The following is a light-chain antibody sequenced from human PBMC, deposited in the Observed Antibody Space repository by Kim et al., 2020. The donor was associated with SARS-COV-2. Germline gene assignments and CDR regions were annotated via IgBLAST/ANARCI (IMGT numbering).Light chain of an antibody. Sequence: QPVLTQPPSVSGAPGQRVTISCTGSSSNIGAGYDVHWYQQFPGSAPKLLIFGDSNRPSGVPDRFSASKSGSSASLAIAGLQAEDEADYYCQTYDSSLTGVFGTGTKVTVL. V-gene: IGLV1-40*01. CDR3: QTYDSSLTGV. CDR1: SSNIGAGYD. CDR2: GDS. J-gene: IGLJ1*01.